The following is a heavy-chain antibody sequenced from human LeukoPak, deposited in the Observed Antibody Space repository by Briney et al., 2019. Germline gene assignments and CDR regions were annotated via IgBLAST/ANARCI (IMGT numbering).Heavy chain of an antibody. J-gene: IGHJ4*02. Sequence: TGGSLRLSCAASGFTFSSYSMNWVRQAPGKGLEWVSSISSSSSYIYYADSVKGRFTISRDNAKNSLYLQMNSLRAEDTAVYYCARDHRFGEQLDRGYWGQGTLVTVSS. CDR3: ARDHRFGEQLDRGY. CDR1: GFTFSSYS. CDR2: ISSSSSYI. D-gene: IGHD6-6*01. V-gene: IGHV3-21*01.